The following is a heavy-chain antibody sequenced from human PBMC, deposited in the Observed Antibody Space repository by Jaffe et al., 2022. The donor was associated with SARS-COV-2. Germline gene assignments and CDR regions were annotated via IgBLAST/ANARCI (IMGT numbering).Heavy chain of an antibody. D-gene: IGHD1-1*01. J-gene: IGHJ4*02. Sequence: QVQLVESGGGVVQPGRSLRLSCAASGFTFSSYAMHWVRQAPGKGLEWVAVISYDGSNKYYADSVKGRFTISRDNSKNTLYLQMNSLRAEDTAVYYCARETGTTLGAFDYWGQGTLVTVSS. CDR1: GFTFSSYA. V-gene: IGHV3-30-3*01. CDR2: ISYDGSNK. CDR3: ARETGTTLGAFDY.